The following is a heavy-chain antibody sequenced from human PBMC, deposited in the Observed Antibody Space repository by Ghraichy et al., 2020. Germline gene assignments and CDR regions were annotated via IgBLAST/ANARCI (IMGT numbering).Heavy chain of an antibody. CDR2: IYYSGST. CDR1: GGSISSSSYY. Sequence: SETLSLTCTVSGGSISSSSYYWGWIRQPPGKGLEWIGSIYYSGSTYYNPSLKSRVTISVDTSKNQFSLKLSSVIAADTAVYYCARRPTTPLTYSSSFKGMDVWGQGTTVTVSS. D-gene: IGHD6-6*01. CDR3: ARRPTTPLTYSSSFKGMDV. J-gene: IGHJ6*02. V-gene: IGHV4-39*01.